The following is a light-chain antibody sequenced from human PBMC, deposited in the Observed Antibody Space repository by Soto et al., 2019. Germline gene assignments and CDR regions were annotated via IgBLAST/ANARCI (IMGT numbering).Light chain of an antibody. Sequence: EIVLTQSPGTLSLSPGGRVTLSCRASQNVRNNFLAWFQQKSGQRPRLLIYGASTRATGIPDRFSGSGSGTDFTLTISSLEPEDFAVYFCQQYYRSPETFGQGTKVDIK. V-gene: IGKV3-20*01. CDR3: QQYYRSPET. CDR1: QNVRNNF. CDR2: GAS. J-gene: IGKJ1*01.